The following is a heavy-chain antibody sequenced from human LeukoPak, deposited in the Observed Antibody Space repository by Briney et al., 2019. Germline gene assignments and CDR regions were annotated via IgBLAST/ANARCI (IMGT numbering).Heavy chain of an antibody. Sequence: PSQTLSLTCTVSGGSISSGGYYWGWIRQPPGKGLEWIGSIYYSGSTNYNPSLKSRVTISVGTSKNQFSLKLSSVTAADTAVYYCARGPEVDTAMVSVSVWGQGTLVTVSS. CDR3: ARGPEVDTAMVSVSV. V-gene: IGHV4-39*07. J-gene: IGHJ4*02. CDR1: GGSISSGGYY. D-gene: IGHD5-18*01. CDR2: IYYSGST.